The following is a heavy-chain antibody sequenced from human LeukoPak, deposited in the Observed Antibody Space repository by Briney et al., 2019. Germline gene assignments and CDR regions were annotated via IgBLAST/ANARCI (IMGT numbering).Heavy chain of an antibody. D-gene: IGHD2-2*01. CDR2: ISGSGGST. J-gene: IGHJ6*03. CDR3: AGGTSFYYYYYMDV. Sequence: GGSLRLSCAASGFTFSSYGMSWVRQAPGKGLEWVSAISGSGGSTYYADSVKGRFTISRDNSKNTLYLQMNSLRAEDTAVYYCAGGTSFYYYYYMDVWGKGTTITVSS. CDR1: GFTFSSYG. V-gene: IGHV3-23*01.